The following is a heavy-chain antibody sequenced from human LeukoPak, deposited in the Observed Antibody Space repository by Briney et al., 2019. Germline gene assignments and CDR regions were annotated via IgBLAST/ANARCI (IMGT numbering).Heavy chain of an antibody. J-gene: IGHJ4*02. CDR2: ISSSSSYI. V-gene: IGHV3-21*01. CDR1: GFTFSSYS. Sequence: PGGSLRLSCAASGFTFSSYSMNWVRQAPGKGLEWVSSISSSSSYIYYADSVKGRFTISRDNAKNSLYLQMNSLRAEDTAVYYCARLPDYYDSSGYLIDYWGQGTLVTVSS. D-gene: IGHD3-22*01. CDR3: ARLPDYYDSSGYLIDY.